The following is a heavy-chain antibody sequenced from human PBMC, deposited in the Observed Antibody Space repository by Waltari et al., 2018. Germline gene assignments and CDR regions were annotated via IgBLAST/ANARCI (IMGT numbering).Heavy chain of an antibody. J-gene: IGHJ6*03. Sequence: QVQLQQWGAGLLKPSETLSLTCAVCGGSFSGYYWSWIRQPPGKGLEWIGEINHSGSTNYNPSLKSRVTISVDTSKNQFSLKLSSVTAADTAVYYCARGGWLYYYYYMDVWGKGTTVTVSS. CDR3: ARGGWLYYYYYMDV. CDR1: GGSFSGYY. D-gene: IGHD5-12*01. V-gene: IGHV4-34*01. CDR2: INHSGST.